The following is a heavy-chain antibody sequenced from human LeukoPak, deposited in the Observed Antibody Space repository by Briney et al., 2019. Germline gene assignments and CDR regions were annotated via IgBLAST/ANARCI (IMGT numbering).Heavy chain of an antibody. Sequence: PGGSLRLSCAASGFPFSSYPMHWVRQAPGKGLEWVALISYDGSNKYYADSVKGRFTISRDNSENTLYLQMNSLRAEDTAVYYCARGDLYYDSSGYYWGQGTLVTVSS. J-gene: IGHJ4*02. CDR3: ARGDLYYDSSGYY. D-gene: IGHD3-22*01. V-gene: IGHV3-30*04. CDR1: GFPFSSYP. CDR2: ISYDGSNK.